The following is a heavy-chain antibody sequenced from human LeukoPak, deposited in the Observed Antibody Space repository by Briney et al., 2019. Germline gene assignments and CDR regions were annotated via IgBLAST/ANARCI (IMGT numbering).Heavy chain of an antibody. Sequence: GGSLGLSCAASGFTFSSYAMIWVRQAPGKGLEWVSTISGDGSDAYYADSVKGRFTISRDNAKNSLYLQMNSLRAEDTAVYYCARASYDSSGYLYYYYYYGMDVWGQGTTVTVSS. V-gene: IGHV3-21*01. CDR2: ISGDGSDA. J-gene: IGHJ6*02. CDR1: GFTFSSYA. CDR3: ARASYDSSGYLYYYYYYGMDV. D-gene: IGHD3-22*01.